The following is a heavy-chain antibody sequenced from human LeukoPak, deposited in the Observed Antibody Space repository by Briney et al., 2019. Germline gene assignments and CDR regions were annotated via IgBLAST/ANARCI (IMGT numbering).Heavy chain of an antibody. CDR3: ISDHTGHDDY. CDR2: IDIDGSTT. CDR1: GFSFSSYW. V-gene: IGHV3-74*01. Sequence: GGSLRLSCAASGFSFSSYWMHWVRQAPGKGLVWVSRIDIDGSTTTYADSVKGRFTISRDNAKNTLSLQMNSLRADDTAVYYCISDHTGHDDYWGQGTLVTVSS. J-gene: IGHJ4*02. D-gene: IGHD1-1*01.